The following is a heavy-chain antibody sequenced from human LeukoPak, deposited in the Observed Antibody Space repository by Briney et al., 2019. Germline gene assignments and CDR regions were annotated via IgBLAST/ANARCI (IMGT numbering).Heavy chain of an antibody. CDR1: GLTFSSYG. CDR2: IWYDGSNK. CDR3: ARETWELLLDY. J-gene: IGHJ4*02. D-gene: IGHD1-26*01. Sequence: GGSLRLSCAASGLTFSSYGMHWVRQAPGKGLEWVAVIWYDGSNKYYADSVKGRFTISRDNSKNTLYLQMNSLRAEDTAVYYCARETWELLLDYWGQGTLVTVSS. V-gene: IGHV3-33*01.